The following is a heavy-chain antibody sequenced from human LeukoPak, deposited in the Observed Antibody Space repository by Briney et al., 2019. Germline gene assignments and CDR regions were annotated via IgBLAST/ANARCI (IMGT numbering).Heavy chain of an antibody. CDR2: IYSGGST. J-gene: IGHJ4*02. CDR3: AGSIAVAGSFDY. CDR1: GFTFDDYA. D-gene: IGHD6-19*01. V-gene: IGHV3-66*02. Sequence: GGSLRLSCAASGFTFDDYAMHWVRQAPGKGLEWVSVIYSGGSTYYADSVKGRFTISRDNSKNTLYLQMNSLRAEDTAVYYCAGSIAVAGSFDYWGQGTLVTVSS.